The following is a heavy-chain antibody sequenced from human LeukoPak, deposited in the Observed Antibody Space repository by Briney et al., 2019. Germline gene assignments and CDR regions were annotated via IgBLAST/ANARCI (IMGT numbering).Heavy chain of an antibody. V-gene: IGHV4-59*11. CDR2: IYYSGGT. D-gene: IGHD3-22*01. J-gene: IGHJ4*02. CDR3: ARGRSSGYLYYFDY. Sequence: PSETLSLSCTVSGGSISSHYWSWIRQPPGKGLEWIGYIYYSGGTNYNPSLKSRVTISVDTSKNQFSLKLSSVTAADTAVYYCARGRSSGYLYYFDYWGQGTLVTVSS. CDR1: GGSISSHY.